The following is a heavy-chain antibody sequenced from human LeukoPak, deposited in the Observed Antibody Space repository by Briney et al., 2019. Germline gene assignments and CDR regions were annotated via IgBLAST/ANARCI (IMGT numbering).Heavy chain of an antibody. CDR3: ASSYGSGSYYQS. CDR2: IYYSGST. Sequence: SETLSLTCTVSGGSISSYYWSWIRQPAGKGLEWIGYIYYSGSTYYNSSLKSRVTISVDTSKNQFSLKLSSVTAADTAVYYCASSYGSGSYYQSWGQGTLVTVSS. CDR1: GGSISSYY. V-gene: IGHV4-59*06. D-gene: IGHD3-10*01. J-gene: IGHJ4*02.